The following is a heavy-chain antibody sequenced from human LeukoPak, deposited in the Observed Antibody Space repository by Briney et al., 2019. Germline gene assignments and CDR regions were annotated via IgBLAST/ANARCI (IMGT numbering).Heavy chain of an antibody. D-gene: IGHD3-10*01. Sequence: GGSLRLSCAASGFTFDDYAMPWARQAPGRGLEWVSGISWNSGSIGYADSVKGRFTIPRDNAKNSLYLQMNSLRAEDTALYYCAKDKRGMDVWGQGTTVTVSS. J-gene: IGHJ6*02. CDR2: ISWNSGSI. V-gene: IGHV3-9*01. CDR3: AKDKRGMDV. CDR1: GFTFDDYA.